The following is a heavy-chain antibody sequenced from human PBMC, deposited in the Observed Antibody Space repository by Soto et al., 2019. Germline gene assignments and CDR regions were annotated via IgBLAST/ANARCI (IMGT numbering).Heavy chain of an antibody. D-gene: IGHD2-21*02. CDR3: ARDRCGGDCYDRPYYYYGMDV. Sequence: GGSLRLSCAASGFTFSSYSMNWVRQAPGKGLEWVSSISSSSSYIYYADSVKGRFTISRDNAKNSLYLQMTSLRAEDTAVYYCARDRCGGDCYDRPYYYYGMDVWGQGTTVTVSS. CDR1: GFTFSSYS. V-gene: IGHV3-21*01. CDR2: ISSSSSYI. J-gene: IGHJ6*02.